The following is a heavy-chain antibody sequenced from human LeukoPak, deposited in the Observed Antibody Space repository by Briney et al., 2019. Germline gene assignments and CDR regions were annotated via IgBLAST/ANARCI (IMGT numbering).Heavy chain of an antibody. CDR1: GGSISSYY. CDR2: IYTSGGT. V-gene: IGHV4-4*07. CDR3: ARYKLEGNRFDP. J-gene: IGHJ5*02. D-gene: IGHD1-1*01. Sequence: SSETLSLTCTVSGGSISSYYWSWIRQPAGKGPEWIGRIYTSGGTNYNPSLKSRVTMSVDTSKNQFSLKLSSVTAADTAVYYCARYKLEGNRFDPWGQGTLVTVSS.